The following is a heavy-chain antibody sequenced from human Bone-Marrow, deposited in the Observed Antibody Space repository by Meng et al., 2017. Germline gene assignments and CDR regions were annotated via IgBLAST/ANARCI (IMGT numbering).Heavy chain of an antibody. J-gene: IGHJ3*02. Sequence: LSLTCAASGFTFSSYAMHWVRQAPGKGLEWVAVISYDGSNKYYADSVKGRFTISRDNSKNTLYLQMNSLRAEDTAVYYCASAGSSDYDAFDIWGQGKKV. CDR3: ASAGSSDYDAFDI. V-gene: IGHV3-30*04. D-gene: IGHD2-2*01. CDR1: GFTFSSYA. CDR2: ISYDGSNK.